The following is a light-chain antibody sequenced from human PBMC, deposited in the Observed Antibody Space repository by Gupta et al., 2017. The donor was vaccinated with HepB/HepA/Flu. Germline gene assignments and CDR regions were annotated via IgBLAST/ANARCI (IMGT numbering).Light chain of an antibody. V-gene: IGLV1-40*01. J-gene: IGLJ2*01. CDR1: RSNIGAGYD. CDR2: GDS. Sequence: QSVLTQPPSVSGAPGQRVTISCTGSRSNIGAGYDIPWYQQFPGTAPKLLIYGDSNRPSGVPDRFSGSKSGTSAFLAITGLQAEDEADYYCQSYDISLSGFVVFGGGTKLTVL. CDR3: QSYDISLSGFVV.